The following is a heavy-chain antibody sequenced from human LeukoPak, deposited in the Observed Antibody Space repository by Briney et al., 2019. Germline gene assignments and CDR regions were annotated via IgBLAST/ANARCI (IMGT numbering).Heavy chain of an antibody. CDR3: ARDRGGVEAFDI. V-gene: IGHV4-39*07. CDR2: IYYSGST. Sequence: SETLSLTCTVSGGSISSSSYYWGWIRQPPGKGLEWIGSIYYSGSTYYNPSLKSRVTISVDTSKNQFSLKLSSVTAADTAVYYCARDRGGVEAFDIWGQGTMVTISS. CDR1: GGSISSSSYY. D-gene: IGHD2-8*02. J-gene: IGHJ3*02.